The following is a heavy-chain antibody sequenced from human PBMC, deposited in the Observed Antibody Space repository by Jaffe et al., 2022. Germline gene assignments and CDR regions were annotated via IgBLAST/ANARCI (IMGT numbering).Heavy chain of an antibody. CDR3: ARMTTVTTYWYFDL. V-gene: IGHV4-39*01. D-gene: IGHD4-17*01. CDR2: IYYSGST. J-gene: IGHJ2*01. Sequence: QLQLQESGPGLVKPSETLSLTCTVSGGSISSSSYYWGWIRQPPGKGLEWIGSIYYSGSTYYNPSLKSRVTISVDTSKNQFSLKLSSVTAADTAVYYCARMTTVTTYWYFDLWGRGTLVTVSS. CDR1: GGSISSSSYY.